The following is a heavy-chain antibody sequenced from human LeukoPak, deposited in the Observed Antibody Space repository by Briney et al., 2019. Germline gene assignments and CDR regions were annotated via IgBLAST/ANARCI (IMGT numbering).Heavy chain of an antibody. D-gene: IGHD5-12*01. CDR3: AKSRVGYDY. CDR2: ISGSGGDT. V-gene: IGHV3-23*01. J-gene: IGHJ4*02. CDR1: GFTFSSYA. Sequence: GGSLGLSCAASGFTFSSYAMSWVRQAPGKGLEWVSVISGSGGDTDYADSVKGRFTISRDNSKNTLYLQMNSLRAEDTAIYYCAKSRVGYDYWGQGTLVTVSS.